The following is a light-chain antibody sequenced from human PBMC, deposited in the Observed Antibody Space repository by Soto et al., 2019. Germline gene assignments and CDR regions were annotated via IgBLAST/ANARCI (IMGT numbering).Light chain of an antibody. CDR2: AVS. Sequence: QSVLTQPPSVSASHGQSINISFSGTSSDIGSYNHVAWYQQFPGKSPKLMMYAVSDRPPGVSDRFSGSKSGITASLTISGLQTEDEADYYCISYTDRQSYLFGTGTKV. V-gene: IGLV2-14*03. CDR3: ISYTDRQSYL. J-gene: IGLJ1*01. CDR1: SSDIGSYNH.